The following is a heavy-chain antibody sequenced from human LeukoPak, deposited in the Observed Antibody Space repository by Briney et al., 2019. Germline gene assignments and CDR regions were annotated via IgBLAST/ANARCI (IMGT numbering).Heavy chain of an antibody. CDR2: ISGSGGST. D-gene: IGHD6-19*01. J-gene: IGHJ4*02. CDR1: GITFSSYA. CDR3: AKDRRLREGSGWYYFGY. V-gene: IGHV3-23*01. Sequence: GGSLRLSCAASGITFSSYAMSWVRQAPGKGLEWVSAISGSGGSTYYADSVKGRFTISRDNSKNTLYLQMNSLRAEDTAVYYCAKDRRLREGSGWYYFGYWGQGTLVTVSS.